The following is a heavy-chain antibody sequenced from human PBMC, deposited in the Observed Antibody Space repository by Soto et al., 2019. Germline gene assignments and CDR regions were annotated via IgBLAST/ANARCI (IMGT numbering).Heavy chain of an antibody. V-gene: IGHV3-30-3*01. Sequence: QLPLVESGGGVVQPGKSLRVSCAASQFTFSSFTMHWVRQAPGKGLEWVAVISNVGRNKFYADSVKGRFTISRDKSKNTFFLQMNSLTAEDTAGYYCARGGYYTFRNGSIGTYWGQGTLVTVSA. CDR3: ARGGYYTFRNGSIGTY. CDR2: ISNVGRNK. D-gene: IGHD3-3*01. J-gene: IGHJ4*02. CDR1: QFTFSSFT.